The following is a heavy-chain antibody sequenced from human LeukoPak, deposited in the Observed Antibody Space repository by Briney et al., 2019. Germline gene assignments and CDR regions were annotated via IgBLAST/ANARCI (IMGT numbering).Heavy chain of an antibody. V-gene: IGHV4-34*01. J-gene: IGHJ6*02. CDR2: INHSGST. CDR1: GGSFSGYY. CDR3: AGAYQLPYYGMDV. Sequence: SETLSLTCAVYGGSFSGYYWSWIRQPPGKGLEWIGEINHSGSTNYNPSLKSRVTISVDTSMNQFSLKLSSVTAADTAVYYCAGAYQLPYYGMDVWGQGTTVTVSS. D-gene: IGHD2-2*01.